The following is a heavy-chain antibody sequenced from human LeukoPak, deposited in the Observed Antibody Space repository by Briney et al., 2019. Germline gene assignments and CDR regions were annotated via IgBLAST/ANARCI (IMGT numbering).Heavy chain of an antibody. CDR3: AIHDYLAV. CDR2: IHSGGST. J-gene: IGHJ4*02. Sequence: GGSLRLSCAASGFTFSSYAMNWVRQAPGKGPEWVSLIHSGGSTYYADSVKGRFTISRDNSKNTVYLQMNSLRAEDTAVYYCAIHDYLAVWGQGTLVTVSS. V-gene: IGHV3-66*01. D-gene: IGHD4-11*01. CDR1: GFTFSSYA.